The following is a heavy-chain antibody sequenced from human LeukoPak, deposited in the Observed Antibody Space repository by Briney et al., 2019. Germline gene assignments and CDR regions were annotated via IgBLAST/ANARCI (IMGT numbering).Heavy chain of an antibody. CDR3: ARHHPLGYCSSTSCYGRGFDP. D-gene: IGHD2-2*01. Sequence: SETLSLTCSVSGGFISNYYWSWIRQPPGKGLEWIGYISYSGSTNYNPSLKSRVSISADTSKNQFSLKLSSVTAADTAVYYCARHHPLGYCSSTSCYGRGFDPWGQGTLVTVSS. J-gene: IGHJ5*02. CDR1: GGFISNYY. CDR2: ISYSGST. V-gene: IGHV4-59*01.